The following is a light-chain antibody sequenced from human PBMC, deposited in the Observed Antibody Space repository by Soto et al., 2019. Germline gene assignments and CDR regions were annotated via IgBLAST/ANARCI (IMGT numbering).Light chain of an antibody. Sequence: EIVLTQSPGTLSVSPGERANLSCRASQSVSNNLAWFQQKPGQAPRLLIYGASTRATGIPARFSGSGSGTEFTLTINSLQSEDLAVYYCQQSNNWPYTFGQGTKLEV. CDR2: GAS. V-gene: IGKV3-15*01. J-gene: IGKJ2*01. CDR3: QQSNNWPYT. CDR1: QSVSNN.